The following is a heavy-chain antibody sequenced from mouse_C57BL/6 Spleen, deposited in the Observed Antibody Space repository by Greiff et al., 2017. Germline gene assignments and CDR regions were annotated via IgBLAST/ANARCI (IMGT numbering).Heavy chain of an antibody. V-gene: IGHV5-17*01. CDR2: ISSGSSTI. D-gene: IGHD2-1*01. CDR3: AREGNYERAYAMDY. Sequence: EVQLMESGGGLVKPGGSLKLSCAASGFTFSDYGMHWVRQAPEKGLEWVAYISSGSSTIHYADTVKGRFPNSSDNAKNTLFLQMTSLRSEDTAMYYCAREGNYERAYAMDYWGQGTSVTVSS. CDR1: GFTFSDYG. J-gene: IGHJ4*01.